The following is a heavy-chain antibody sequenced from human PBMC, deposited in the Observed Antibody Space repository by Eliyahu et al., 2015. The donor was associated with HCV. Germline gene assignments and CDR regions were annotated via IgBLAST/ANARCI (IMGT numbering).Heavy chain of an antibody. D-gene: IGHD2-8*01. Sequence: QVHLVQSGSELKKPGASVKVSCKTSGYNFITYAMNWVRQAPGQGFEWMGWINTDTGTPTYAQGFTGRFVFSLDTSVSTAYLQINSLVAEDSAVYYCARTSCTNTRCAEFDYWGQGSLVTVSS. CDR1: GYNFITYA. CDR3: ARTSCTNTRCAEFDY. J-gene: IGHJ4*02. V-gene: IGHV7-4-1*02. CDR2: INTDTGTP.